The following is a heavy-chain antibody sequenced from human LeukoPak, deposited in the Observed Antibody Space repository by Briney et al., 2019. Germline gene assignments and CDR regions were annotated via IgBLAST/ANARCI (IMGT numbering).Heavy chain of an antibody. CDR3: ARETTFGVVIMSPYYFDY. V-gene: IGHV4-39*02. J-gene: IGHJ4*02. D-gene: IGHD3-3*01. Sequence: PSETLSLTCTVSGGSISSSSYYWGWIRQPPGKGLEWIGSIYYSGSTYYNPSLKSRVTISVDTSKNQFSLKLSSVTAADTAVYYCARETTFGVVIMSPYYFDYWGQGTLVTVSS. CDR1: GGSISSSSYY. CDR2: IYYSGST.